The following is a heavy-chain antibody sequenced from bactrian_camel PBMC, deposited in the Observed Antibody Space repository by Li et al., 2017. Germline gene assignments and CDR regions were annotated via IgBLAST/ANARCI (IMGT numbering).Heavy chain of an antibody. Sequence: VQLVESGGSLVQPGGSLRLSCAASGFAFSSYAMNWVRLAPGKGLEWVSTITRTGTTYYADSVKDRFTISRDNAQNTLYLQMNGLKTEDTAIYYCAKDEGWTLDYAETQGTQVTVS. J-gene: IGHJ4*01. CDR2: ITRTGTT. CDR1: GFAFSSYA. V-gene: IGHV3S1*01. D-gene: IGHD4*01.